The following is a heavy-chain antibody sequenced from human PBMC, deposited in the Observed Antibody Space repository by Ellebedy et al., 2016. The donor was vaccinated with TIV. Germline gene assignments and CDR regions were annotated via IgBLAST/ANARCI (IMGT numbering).Heavy chain of an antibody. D-gene: IGHD3-3*01. CDR3: ARDASPLRYFDY. CDR1: GFTFDNYG. Sequence: GESLKISXAASGFTFDNYGINWVRQAAGKGLEWVAYISISGKTIYYADSVKGRFTVSRDNAKNSLYLQMSSLTVEDTAVYYCARDASPLRYFDYWGQGALVTVSS. V-gene: IGHV3-48*01. CDR2: ISISGKTI. J-gene: IGHJ4*02.